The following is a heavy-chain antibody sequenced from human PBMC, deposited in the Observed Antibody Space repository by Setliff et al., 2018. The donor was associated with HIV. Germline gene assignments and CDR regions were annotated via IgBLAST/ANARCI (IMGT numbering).Heavy chain of an antibody. CDR2: IYGDGSDP. CDR3: ARPQYHQSSDAFDI. CDR1: GYKFTDHW. J-gene: IGHJ3*02. V-gene: IGHV5-51*01. Sequence: GESLKISCKGFGYKFTDHWVGWVRQMPGEGLEWMGVIYGDGSDPRYSPSFQGQVTISVDKSINTAYLRWTSLKASDTALYYCARPQYHQSSDAFDIWGQGTMVTVSS.